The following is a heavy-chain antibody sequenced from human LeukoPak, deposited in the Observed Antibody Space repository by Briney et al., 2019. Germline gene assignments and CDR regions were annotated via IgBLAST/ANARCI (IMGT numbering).Heavy chain of an antibody. V-gene: IGHV3-53*01. Sequence: GGSLRLSCAASGFTFSSYAMSWVRQAPGKGLEWVSVIYSGGSTYYADSVKGRFTISRDNSKNTLYLQMNSLRAEDTAVYYCAREAKYYFDYWGQGTLVTVSS. CDR3: AREAKYYFDY. CDR2: IYSGGST. CDR1: GFTFSSYA. J-gene: IGHJ4*02.